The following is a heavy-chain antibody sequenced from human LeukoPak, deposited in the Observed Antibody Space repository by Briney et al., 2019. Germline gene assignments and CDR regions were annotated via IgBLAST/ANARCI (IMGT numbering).Heavy chain of an antibody. CDR1: GGSISSYF. V-gene: IGHV4-59*01. CDR2: ISYSGST. J-gene: IGHJ4*02. Sequence: SETLSLTCTVSGGSISSYFWSWIRQPPGKGLEWIGYISYSGSTNYNPSLKSRVTMSVDTSKNPFSVRLRSVTAADTAVYYCARGSSSWPARFDYWGQGTLVTVSS. CDR3: ARGSSSWPARFDY. D-gene: IGHD6-13*01.